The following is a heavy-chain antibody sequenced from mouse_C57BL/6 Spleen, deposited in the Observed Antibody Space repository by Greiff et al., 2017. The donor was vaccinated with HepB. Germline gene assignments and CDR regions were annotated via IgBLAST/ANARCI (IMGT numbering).Heavy chain of an antibody. Sequence: QVHVKQSGAELAKPGASVKLSCKASGYTFTSYWMHWVKQRPGQGLEWIGYINPSSGYTKYNQKFKDKATLTADKSSSTAYMQLSSLTYEDSAVYYCASSPNDAMDYWGQGTSVTVSS. V-gene: IGHV1-7*01. CDR3: ASSPNDAMDY. J-gene: IGHJ4*01. CDR1: GYTFTSYW. CDR2: INPSSGYT.